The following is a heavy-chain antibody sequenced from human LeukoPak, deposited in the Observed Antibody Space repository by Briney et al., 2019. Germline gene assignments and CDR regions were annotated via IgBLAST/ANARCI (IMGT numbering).Heavy chain of an antibody. V-gene: IGHV3-23*01. J-gene: IGHJ3*02. CDR2: ISGSGGST. D-gene: IGHD5-12*01. CDR3: ARERPTFTGYDFDAFDM. CDR1: GFTFSSYA. Sequence: PGGSLRLSCAASGFTFSSYAMSWVRQAPGKGLEWVSAISGSGGSTYYADSVKGRFTISRDNSKNTLYLQMNSLRVEDTAVYYCARERPTFTGYDFDAFDMWGQGIMVTVSS.